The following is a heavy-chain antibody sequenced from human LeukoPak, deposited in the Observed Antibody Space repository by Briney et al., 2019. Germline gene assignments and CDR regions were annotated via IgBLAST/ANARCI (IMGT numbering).Heavy chain of an antibody. CDR2: INHSGST. CDR1: GGSFSGYY. CDR3: ARRAIAARPWDY. J-gene: IGHJ4*02. V-gene: IGHV4-34*01. D-gene: IGHD6-6*01. Sequence: WETLSLTCAVYGGSFSGYYWSWIRQPPGKGLGWIGEINHSGSTNYNPSLKSRVTISVDTSKNQFSLKLSSVTAADTAVCYCARRAIAARPWDYWGQGTLVTVSS.